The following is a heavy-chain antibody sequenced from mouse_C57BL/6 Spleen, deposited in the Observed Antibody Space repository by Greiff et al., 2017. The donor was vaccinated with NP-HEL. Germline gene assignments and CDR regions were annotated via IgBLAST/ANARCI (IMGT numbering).Heavy chain of an antibody. CDR1: GFTFSSYA. V-gene: IGHV5-4*03. Sequence: EVKVVESGGGLVKPGGSLKLSCAASGFTFSSYAMSWVRQTPETRLEWVATISDGGSYTYYPDNVKGRFTISRDNAKNNLYLQMSHLKSEDTAMYYCARGGYGSSSPTEYFDVWGTGTTVTVSS. J-gene: IGHJ1*03. D-gene: IGHD1-1*01. CDR2: ISDGGSYT. CDR3: ARGGYGSSSPTEYFDV.